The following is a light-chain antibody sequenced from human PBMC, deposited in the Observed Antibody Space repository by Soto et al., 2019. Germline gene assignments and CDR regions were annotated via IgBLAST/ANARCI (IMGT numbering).Light chain of an antibody. Sequence: DIQMIQSPSSLSASFGDRVTITCRASQGIGVYLAWFQQKPGNAPKLLIYAASTLQSGVPSRFSGSGSGTDFTLTISSLQPEDVATYYCQKYNSAPLTFGGGTKVEIK. CDR1: QGIGVY. J-gene: IGKJ4*01. CDR2: AAS. V-gene: IGKV1-27*01. CDR3: QKYNSAPLT.